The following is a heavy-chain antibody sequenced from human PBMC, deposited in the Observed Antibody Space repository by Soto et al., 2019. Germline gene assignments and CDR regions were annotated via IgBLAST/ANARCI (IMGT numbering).Heavy chain of an antibody. CDR3: ARSIAAAGSFGPYYYYGMDV. Sequence: QVQLVESGGGVVQPGRSLRLSCAASGFTFSSYVMHWVRQAPGKGLEWVAVIWYDGSNKYYADSVKGRFTISRDNSKNTLYLQMNSLRAEDTAVCYCARSIAAAGSFGPYYYYGMDVWGQGTTVTVSS. V-gene: IGHV3-33*01. CDR1: GFTFSSYV. CDR2: IWYDGSNK. J-gene: IGHJ6*02. D-gene: IGHD6-13*01.